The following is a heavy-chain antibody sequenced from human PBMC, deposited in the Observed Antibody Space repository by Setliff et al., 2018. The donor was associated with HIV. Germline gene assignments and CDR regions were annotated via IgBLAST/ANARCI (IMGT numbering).Heavy chain of an antibody. CDR2: IYPGDSDT. J-gene: IGHJ6*02. CDR3: ARLSSSSGQYFHDMDV. D-gene: IGHD6-6*01. CDR1: GYNFTTYW. V-gene: IGHV5-51*01. Sequence: PGESLKISCKGSGYNFTTYWIGWVRQMPGKGLEWMGMIYPGDSDTRYSPSFQGQVTISADKSISTAYLQWSSLKASDTAMYYCARLSSSSGQYFHDMDVWGQGTTVTVSS.